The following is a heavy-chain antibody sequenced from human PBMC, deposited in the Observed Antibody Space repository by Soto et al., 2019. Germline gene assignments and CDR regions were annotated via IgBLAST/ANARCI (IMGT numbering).Heavy chain of an antibody. J-gene: IGHJ6*02. CDR2: ISGSGGST. Sequence: PVGSLRLSCAASGFTFSSYAMSWVRQAPGKGLEWVSAISGSGGSTYYADSVKGRFTISRDNSKNTLYLQMNSLRAEDTAVYYCAKDRRDGYNIYYYYGMDVWGQGTTVTVSS. V-gene: IGHV3-23*01. CDR3: AKDRRDGYNIYYYYGMDV. D-gene: IGHD5-12*01. CDR1: GFTFSSYA.